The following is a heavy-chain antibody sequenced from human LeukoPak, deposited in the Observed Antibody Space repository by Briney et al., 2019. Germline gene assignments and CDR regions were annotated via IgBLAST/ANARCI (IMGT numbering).Heavy chain of an antibody. CDR2: IYYSGRT. V-gene: IGHV4-39*02. D-gene: IGHD6-13*01. Sequence: SETLSLTCTVSGGSISSSSHYWVWIRQPPGKGLEWIGSIYYSGRTYYNPSLKSRVTMSVDTSKNHFSLKLSSVTAADTAVYYCARDLYSSKTNDAFVIWGQGTMVTVSS. CDR1: GGSISSSSHY. J-gene: IGHJ3*02. CDR3: ARDLYSSKTNDAFVI.